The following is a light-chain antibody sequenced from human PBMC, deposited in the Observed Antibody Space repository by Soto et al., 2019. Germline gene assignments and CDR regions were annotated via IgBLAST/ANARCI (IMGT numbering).Light chain of an antibody. CDR3: QTWGTGIRV. CDR2: LNSDGSH. J-gene: IGLJ3*02. Sequence: QHVLTQSPSDSASLGASVKLTCTLSSGHSSYAIAWHQQQPEKGPRYLMKLNSDGSHSKGDGIPDRFSGSSSGAERYLTISSLQSEDEADYYCQTWGTGIRVFGGGTKLTVL. V-gene: IGLV4-69*01. CDR1: SGHSSYA.